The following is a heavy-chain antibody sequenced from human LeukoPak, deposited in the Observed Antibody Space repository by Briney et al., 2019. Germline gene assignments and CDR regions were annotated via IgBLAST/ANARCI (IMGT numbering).Heavy chain of an antibody. CDR2: IYYSGST. Sequence: SETLSLTCTVSGGSISSGGYYWSWIRQHPGKGLEWIGYIYYSGSTYYNPSLKSRVTISVDTSENQFSLKLSSVTAADTAVFYCARDASGYCSSTSCPPYYYYGMDVWGQGTTVTVSS. V-gene: IGHV4-31*03. D-gene: IGHD2-2*01. J-gene: IGHJ6*02. CDR3: ARDASGYCSSTSCPPYYYYGMDV. CDR1: GGSISSGGYY.